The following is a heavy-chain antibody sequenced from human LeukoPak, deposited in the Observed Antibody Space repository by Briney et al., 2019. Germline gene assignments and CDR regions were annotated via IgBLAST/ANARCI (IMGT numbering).Heavy chain of an antibody. CDR3: ARGIEFYDFWSGYYHYFDY. J-gene: IGHJ4*02. D-gene: IGHD3-3*01. V-gene: IGHV4-59*01. Sequence: SETLSHTCTVSGGSISSYYWSWIRQPPGKGLEWIGYIYYSGSTNYNPSLKSRVTISVDTSKNQFSLKLSSVTAADTAVYYCARGIEFYDFWSGYYHYFDYWGQGTLVTVSS. CDR2: IYYSGST. CDR1: GGSISSYY.